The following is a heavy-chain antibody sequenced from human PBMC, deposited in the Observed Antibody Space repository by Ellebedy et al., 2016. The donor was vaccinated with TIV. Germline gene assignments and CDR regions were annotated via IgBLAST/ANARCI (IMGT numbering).Heavy chain of an antibody. J-gene: IGHJ3*02. CDR1: GYTFSGYY. V-gene: IGHV1-2*04. Sequence: ASVKVSCKASGYTFSGYYIHWVRQAPGQGLEWMGWINPKSGCTKYAQQFQGWVTMTRDTSTSTVYMEVTGLKSDDTAVYYCAIDMVVDGYNYGAFDIWGQGTMVTVSS. CDR3: AIDMVVDGYNYGAFDI. D-gene: IGHD5-24*01. CDR2: INPKSGCT.